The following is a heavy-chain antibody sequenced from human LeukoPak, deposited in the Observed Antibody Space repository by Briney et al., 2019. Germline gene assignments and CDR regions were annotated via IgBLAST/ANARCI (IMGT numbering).Heavy chain of an antibody. Sequence: KPSETLSLTCTVSGGSIRSHYWSWIRQPPGKGLEWIGYIYYSGSTNYNPSLKSRVTISVDTSKNQFSLKLSSVTVADTAVYYCARDRGDYDSSGYYGYFDYWGQGALVTVSS. CDR3: ARDRGDYDSSGYYGYFDY. J-gene: IGHJ4*02. CDR2: IYYSGST. D-gene: IGHD3-22*01. V-gene: IGHV4-59*11. CDR1: GGSIRSHY.